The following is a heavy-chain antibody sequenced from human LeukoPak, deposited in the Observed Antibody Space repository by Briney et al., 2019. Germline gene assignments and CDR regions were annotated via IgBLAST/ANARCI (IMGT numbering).Heavy chain of an antibody. CDR1: GFTFSSYA. D-gene: IGHD3-10*01. Sequence: GGSLRLSCAASGFTFSSYAMSWVRQAPGKGLEWVSAISGSGGSTYYADSVKGRFTISRDNSKNTLDLQMNSLRAEDTAVYYCAKFRTYYYGSGSHFDYWGQGTLVTVSS. CDR2: ISGSGGST. CDR3: AKFRTYYYGSGSHFDY. J-gene: IGHJ4*02. V-gene: IGHV3-23*01.